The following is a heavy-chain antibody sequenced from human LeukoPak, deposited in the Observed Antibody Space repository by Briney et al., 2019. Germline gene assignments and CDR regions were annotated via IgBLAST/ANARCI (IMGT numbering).Heavy chain of an antibody. J-gene: IGHJ4*02. V-gene: IGHV1-18*01. CDR2: ISAYNGNT. D-gene: IGHD6-19*01. Sequence: ASVKVSCKASGYTFTSYGTSWVRQAPGQGLEWMGWISAYNGNTNYAQKLQGRVTMTTDTSTSTAYMELRSLRSDDTAVYYCAARAGIAVAGTIEYWGQGTLVTVSS. CDR1: GYTFTSYG. CDR3: AARAGIAVAGTIEY.